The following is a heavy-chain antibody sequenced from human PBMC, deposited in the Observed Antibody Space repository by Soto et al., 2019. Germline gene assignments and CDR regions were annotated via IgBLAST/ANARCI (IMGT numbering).Heavy chain of an antibody. D-gene: IGHD2-2*02. Sequence: PSETLSLTCTVFGGSISSYYWSWIRQPPGKGLEWIGYIYYSGSTNYNPSLKSRVTISVDTSKNQFSLKLSSVTAADTAVYYCARYLGYCSSTSCYTYYYYGMDVWGQGTTVTVSS. CDR3: ARYLGYCSSTSCYTYYYYGMDV. CDR2: IYYSGST. V-gene: IGHV4-59*01. J-gene: IGHJ6*02. CDR1: GGSISSYY.